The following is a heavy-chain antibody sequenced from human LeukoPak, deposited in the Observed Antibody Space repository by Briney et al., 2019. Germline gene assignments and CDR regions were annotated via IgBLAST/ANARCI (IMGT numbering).Heavy chain of an antibody. CDR2: ISYDGSNK. V-gene: IGHV3-30*18. D-gene: IGHD3-10*01. J-gene: IGHJ4*02. Sequence: GGSLILSCAASGFTFSSYGMHWVRQAPGKGLEWVAVISYDGSNKYYEDSVKGRFTISRGNSKNTLYLQMNSLRAEDTAVYYCAKPYYYGSGTPSYFDYWGQGTLVTVSS. CDR3: AKPYYYGSGTPSYFDY. CDR1: GFTFSSYG.